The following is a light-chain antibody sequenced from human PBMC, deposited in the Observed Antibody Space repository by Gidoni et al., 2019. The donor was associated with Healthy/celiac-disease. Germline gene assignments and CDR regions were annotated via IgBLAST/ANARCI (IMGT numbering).Light chain of an antibody. V-gene: IGKV3-11*01. CDR2: DAS. CDR1: QSVSSY. Sequence: DIVLTQSPATLSLSPGERATLSCRASQSVSSYLAWYQQKPGQAPRLLIYDASNRATGIPARFSGSVSGTDFTLTISSLEPEDFAVYYCQQRSNWPLTFXGXTKVEIK. CDR3: QQRSNWPLT. J-gene: IGKJ4*01.